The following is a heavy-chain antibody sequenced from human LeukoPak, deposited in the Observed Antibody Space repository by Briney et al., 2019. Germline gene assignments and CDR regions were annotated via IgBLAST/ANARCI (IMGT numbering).Heavy chain of an antibody. J-gene: IGHJ4*02. V-gene: IGHV3-74*03. CDR1: GFTFRNHW. D-gene: IGHD4-11*01. CDR2: ISSDGSST. CDR3: ARDQRVTRRPDIDY. Sequence: GGSLRLSCAASGFTFRNHWMHWVRQTPGKGLVWVSRISSDGSSTTYADSVKGRFTISRDNAKNTLYLQMNNLRAEDTAMYYCARDQRVTRRPDIDYWGQGTLVIVSS.